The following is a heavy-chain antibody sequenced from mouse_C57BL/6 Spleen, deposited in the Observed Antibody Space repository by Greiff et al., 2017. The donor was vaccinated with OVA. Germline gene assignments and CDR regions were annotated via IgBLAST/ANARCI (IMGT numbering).Heavy chain of an antibody. D-gene: IGHD1-1*01. V-gene: IGHV1-81*01. CDR3: ARSYYGSSPYYAMDY. J-gene: IGHJ4*01. Sequence: VQGVESGAELARPGASVKLSCKASGYTFTSSGISWVKQRTGQGLEWIGEIYPRSGNTNYNEKFKGKATLTADKSSSTAYMELRSLTSEDSAVYFCARSYYGSSPYYAMDYWGQGTSVTVSS. CDR1: GYTFTSSG. CDR2: IYPRSGNT.